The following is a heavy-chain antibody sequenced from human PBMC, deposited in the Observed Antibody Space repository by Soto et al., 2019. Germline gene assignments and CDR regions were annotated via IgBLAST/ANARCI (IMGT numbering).Heavy chain of an antibody. V-gene: IGHV4-39*01. Sequence: SETLSLTCTVSGGSISSSSYYWGWIRQPPGKGLEWIGSIYYSGSTYYNPSLKSRVTISVDTSKNQFSLKLSSVTAADTAVYYCARHFRLRAENWFDPWGQGTLVTVSS. CDR2: IYYSGST. CDR3: ARHFRLRAENWFDP. J-gene: IGHJ5*02. CDR1: GGSISSSSYY. D-gene: IGHD5-12*01.